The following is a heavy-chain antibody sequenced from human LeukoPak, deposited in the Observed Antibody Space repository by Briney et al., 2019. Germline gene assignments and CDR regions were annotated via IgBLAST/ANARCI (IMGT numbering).Heavy chain of an antibody. CDR3: ASPAPYYDNSGYYPLDY. CDR1: GYTFTGYY. J-gene: IGHJ4*02. Sequence: ASVKVSCKASGYTFTGYYMHWVRQAPGQGLEWMGWINSNNGGTNYAQKFQGRVTMTRDTSIGTAYMELSSLRSDDTAVYYCASPAPYYDNSGYYPLDYWGQGTLVTVSS. V-gene: IGHV1-2*02. CDR2: INSNNGGT. D-gene: IGHD3-22*01.